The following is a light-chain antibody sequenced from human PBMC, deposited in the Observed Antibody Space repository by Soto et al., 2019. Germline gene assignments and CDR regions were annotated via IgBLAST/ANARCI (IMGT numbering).Light chain of an antibody. CDR3: QQYYNWPT. J-gene: IGKJ1*01. Sequence: EIVMTQSPATLSVSPGQRASLSCRASQSVSTTVAWYNQKPGQAPRLLVYGASTRATGIPARFSGSGAGTDFTLTITSLKSDDFAVYYCQQYYNWPTFGQGTKVDIK. CDR1: QSVSTT. CDR2: GAS. V-gene: IGKV3-15*01.